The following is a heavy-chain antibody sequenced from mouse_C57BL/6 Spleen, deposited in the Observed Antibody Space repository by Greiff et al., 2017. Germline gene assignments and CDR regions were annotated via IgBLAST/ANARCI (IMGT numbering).Heavy chain of an antibody. CDR1: GYAFSSSW. V-gene: IGHV1-82*01. CDR2: IYPGDGDT. D-gene: IGHD1-1*01. Sequence: QVQLQQSGPELVKPGASVKISCKASGYAFSSSWMNWVKQRPGKGLEWIGRIYPGDGDTNYNGKFKGKATLTADKSSSTAYMQLSSLASEDSAVXFCARDGALRYLDYWGQGTTLTVSS. CDR3: ARDGALRYLDY. J-gene: IGHJ2*01.